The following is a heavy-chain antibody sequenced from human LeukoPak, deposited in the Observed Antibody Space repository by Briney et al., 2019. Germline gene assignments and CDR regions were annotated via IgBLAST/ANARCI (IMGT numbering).Heavy chain of an antibody. CDR1: GFTFSIYA. D-gene: IGHD5-18*01. CDR2: LSGTGDST. Sequence: PGGSLRLSCAASGFTFSIYAMSWVRQAPGKGLEWVSTLSGTGDSTYYADSVKGRFTISRDNSQNTLYLQMNSLRGEDTSVYYCATQRAYSYGFDYWGQGTLVTVSS. J-gene: IGHJ4*02. V-gene: IGHV3-23*01. CDR3: ATQRAYSYGFDY.